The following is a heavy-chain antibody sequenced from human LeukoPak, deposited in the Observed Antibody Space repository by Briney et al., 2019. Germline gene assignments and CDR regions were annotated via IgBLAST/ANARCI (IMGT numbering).Heavy chain of an antibody. Sequence: PGGSLRLSCAASEFTFGSYWMSWARQAPGKGLEWVANIKQDGSEKYYVDSVKGRFTVSRDNAKKSLYLQMNSLRAEDTAVYYCARIYYDTSGDDWGQGTLVTVSS. D-gene: IGHD3-22*01. J-gene: IGHJ4*02. V-gene: IGHV3-7*01. CDR3: ARIYYDTSGDD. CDR2: IKQDGSEK. CDR1: EFTFGSYW.